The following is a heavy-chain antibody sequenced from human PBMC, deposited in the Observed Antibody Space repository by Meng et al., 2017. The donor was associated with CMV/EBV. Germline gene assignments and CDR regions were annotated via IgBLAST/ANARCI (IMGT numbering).Heavy chain of an antibody. J-gene: IGHJ4*02. CDR2: INAGDGNR. CDR3: ARGNGVAHDY. CDR1: GYTFTGYG. D-gene: IGHD3-3*01. V-gene: IGHV1-3*01. Sequence: QVQLGQSGAEVKKPGASVKVSCKASGYTFTGYGIHWVRQAPGQRLEWMGWINAGDGNRKYSQKFQDRVTITRDTSASTAYMELSSLRSEDTAVYYCARGNGVAHDYWGQGTLVTVSS.